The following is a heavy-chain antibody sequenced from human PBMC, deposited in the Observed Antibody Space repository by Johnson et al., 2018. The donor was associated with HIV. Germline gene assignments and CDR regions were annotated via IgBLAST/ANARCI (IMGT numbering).Heavy chain of an antibody. Sequence: QVQLVESGGGVVQPGRSLRLSCAASGFTFSSYGMQWVRPAPGKGLAWVGVISDDGRNNHYAASVNVRFSISRDNSKNTLYLPSNSLRAEDTAVYYCARGVDGAFDIWGQGTMVTVSS. V-gene: IGHV3-30*03. CDR1: GFTFSSYG. J-gene: IGHJ3*02. CDR2: ISDDGRNN. D-gene: IGHD3-10*01. CDR3: ARGVDGAFDI.